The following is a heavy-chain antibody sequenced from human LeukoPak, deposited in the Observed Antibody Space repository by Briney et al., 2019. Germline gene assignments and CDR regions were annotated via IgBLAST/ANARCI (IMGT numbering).Heavy chain of an antibody. Sequence: ASVKVSCKASGYTFTSYAMHWVRQAPGQRLEWMGWINAGNGNTKYSQKFQGRVTITRDTSASTAYMELSSLRSEDTAVYYCATLDCSGGSCYSGQDYWGQGTLVTVSS. CDR2: INAGNGNT. CDR3: ATLDCSGGSCYSGQDY. J-gene: IGHJ4*02. V-gene: IGHV1-3*01. CDR1: GYTFTSYA. D-gene: IGHD2-15*01.